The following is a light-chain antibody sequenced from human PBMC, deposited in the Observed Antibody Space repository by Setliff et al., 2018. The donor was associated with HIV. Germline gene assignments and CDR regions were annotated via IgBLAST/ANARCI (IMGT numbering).Light chain of an antibody. CDR2: DVS. Sequence: QSALTQPRSVSGSPGQSVTISCTGTSSDIGAYNYVSWHQQHPGKAPKLMIYDVSKRPSGVPDRFSASKSGNTASLTISGLQAGDESDYYCCSYSGTYTYVFGTGTKV. CDR1: SSDIGAYNY. V-gene: IGLV2-11*01. CDR3: CSYSGTYTYV. J-gene: IGLJ1*01.